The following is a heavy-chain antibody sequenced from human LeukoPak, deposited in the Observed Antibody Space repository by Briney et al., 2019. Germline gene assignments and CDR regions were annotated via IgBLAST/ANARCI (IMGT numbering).Heavy chain of an antibody. D-gene: IGHD3-16*02. CDR3: ASAPRGTVIPYELPAGP. J-gene: IGHJ5*02. Sequence: AASVKVSCKASGYTFTNYGISWVRQAPGQGLEWMGWISAHNGNTDYAQKFQGRVTMTTDTSTSTAYMELRSLRSDDRAVYYCASAPRGTVIPYELPAGPWGQGTLVTVSS. CDR2: ISAHNGNT. V-gene: IGHV1-18*01. CDR1: GYTFTNYG.